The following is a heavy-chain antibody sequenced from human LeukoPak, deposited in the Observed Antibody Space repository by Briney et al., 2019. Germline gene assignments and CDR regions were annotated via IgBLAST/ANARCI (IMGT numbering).Heavy chain of an antibody. CDR3: ARNYYDSSGYPGLGYYYYMDV. J-gene: IGHJ6*03. CDR1: GYTFTSYY. CDR2: INPSGGST. V-gene: IGHV1-46*01. Sequence: ASLKVSCKASGYTFTSYYMHWVRQAPGQGLEWMGIINPSGGSTSYAQKFQGRVTMTRDTSTSTVYMELSSLRSEDTAVYYCARNYYDSSGYPGLGYYYYMDVWGKGTTVTISS. D-gene: IGHD3-22*01.